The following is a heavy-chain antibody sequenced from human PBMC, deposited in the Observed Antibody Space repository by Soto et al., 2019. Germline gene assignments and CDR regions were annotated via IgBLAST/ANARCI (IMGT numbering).Heavy chain of an antibody. CDR3: VKFRGQAYSYYHMDV. Sequence: EVQLLESGGGLVQPGGSLRLACAASGFNFGTYAMGWVRQAPGRGLGWVSSAGSGSSRYYADSVRGRFTVSRDTSKSTLYLEMSSLRAEDTALYYCVKFRGQAYSYYHMDVWGKGTTVTVSS. V-gene: IGHV3-23*01. CDR1: GFNFGTYA. CDR2: SAGSGSSR. J-gene: IGHJ6*03.